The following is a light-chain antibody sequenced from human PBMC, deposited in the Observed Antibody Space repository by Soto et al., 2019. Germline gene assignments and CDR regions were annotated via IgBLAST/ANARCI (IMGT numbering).Light chain of an antibody. J-gene: IGLJ1*01. CDR3: CSYTRSDNYA. CDR1: SSDVGGSGL. Sequence: QSALTQPASVSGSPGQSITISCTGTSSDVGGSGLVSWYQFHPGKAPKLLIFEGFKRPSGVSNRFSGSKSGSTASLTISGLQAEDEADYYCCSYTRSDNYAFGTGTKLTVL. V-gene: IGLV2-14*02. CDR2: EGF.